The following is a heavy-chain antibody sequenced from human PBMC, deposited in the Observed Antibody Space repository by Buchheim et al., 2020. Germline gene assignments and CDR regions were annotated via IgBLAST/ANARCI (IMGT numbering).Heavy chain of an antibody. J-gene: IGHJ4*02. CDR1: GFTFSSYS. D-gene: IGHD3-22*01. CDR2: ISSSSYI. CDR3: AREVVGYYDSSGHDY. Sequence: EVQLVESGGGLVKPGGSLRLSCAASGFTFSSYSMNWVRQAPGKGLEWVSSISSSSYIYYADSVKGRFTISRDNAKNSLYLQMNSLRAEGTAVYYCAREVVGYYDSSGHDYWGQGTL. V-gene: IGHV3-21*01.